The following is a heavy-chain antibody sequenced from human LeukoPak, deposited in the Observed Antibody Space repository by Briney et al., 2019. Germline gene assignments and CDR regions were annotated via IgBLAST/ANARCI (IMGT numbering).Heavy chain of an antibody. CDR2: ISGSGGST. CDR3: AKAEGGDYPLGAFDI. CDR1: GGSFSGYY. J-gene: IGHJ3*02. D-gene: IGHD4-17*01. Sequence: ETLSLTCAVYGGSFSGYYWSWVRQAPGKGLEWVSAISGSGGSTYYADSVKGRFTISRDNSKNTLYLQMNSLRAEDTAVYYCAKAEGGDYPLGAFDIWGQGTMVTVSS. V-gene: IGHV3-23*01.